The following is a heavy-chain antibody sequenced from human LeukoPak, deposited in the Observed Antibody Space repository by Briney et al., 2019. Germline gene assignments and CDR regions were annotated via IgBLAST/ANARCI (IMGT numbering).Heavy chain of an antibody. CDR2: ISSGSTYR. Sequence: GGSLRVSCAAAGFTFSSYSMSWVRQAPGKGLEWVSSISSGSTYRYYADSVRGQFTISRDNAENSLYLQMNSLRAEDTAVYYCARENTYYSDVNGYHDGPSHYWRQGTLVTVSS. D-gene: IGHD3-22*01. V-gene: IGHV3-21*01. J-gene: IGHJ4*02. CDR1: GFTFSSYS. CDR3: ARENTYYSDVNGYHDGPSHY.